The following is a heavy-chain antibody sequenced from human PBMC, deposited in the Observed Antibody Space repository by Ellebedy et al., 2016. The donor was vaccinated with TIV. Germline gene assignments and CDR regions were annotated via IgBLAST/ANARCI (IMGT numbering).Heavy chain of an antibody. CDR2: IIPIFGTA. CDR1: GGTFSSYA. J-gene: IGHJ4*02. Sequence: ASVKVSCKASGGTFSSYAISWVRQAPGQGLEWMGGIIPIFGTANYAQKFQGRVTMTTDTSTSTAYMELRSLRSDDTAVYYCARGGYSGYEEHVYFDYWGQGTLVTVSS. CDR3: ARGGYSGYEEHVYFDY. D-gene: IGHD5-12*01. V-gene: IGHV1-69*05.